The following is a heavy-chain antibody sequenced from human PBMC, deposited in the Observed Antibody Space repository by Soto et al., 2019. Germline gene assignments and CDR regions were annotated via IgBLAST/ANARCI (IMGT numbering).Heavy chain of an antibody. J-gene: IGHJ4*02. V-gene: IGHV1-46*01. CDR1: GYTFTSYY. CDR3: ARCLGYCSGGSCYPRPGAFDY. CDR2: INPSGGST. Sequence: QVQLVQSGAEVKKPGASVKVSCKASGYTFTSYYMHWVRQPPGQGLEWMGIINPSGGSTSYAQKFQVSVTMTRDTSTSTVYMELSSLRSEDTAVYYCARCLGYCSGGSCYPRPGAFDYWGQGTLVTVSS. D-gene: IGHD2-15*01.